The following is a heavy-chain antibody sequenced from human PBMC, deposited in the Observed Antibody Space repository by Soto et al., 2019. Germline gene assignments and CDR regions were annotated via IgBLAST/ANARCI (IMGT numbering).Heavy chain of an antibody. CDR2: ISWNSGSI. CDR1: GFTFDDYA. D-gene: IGHD5-12*01. J-gene: IGHJ6*02. CDR3: AKETIVATTYYYYGMDV. V-gene: IGHV3-9*01. Sequence: GGSLRLSCAAPGFTFDDYAMHWVRQAPGKGLEWVSGISWNSGSIGYADSVKGRFTISRDNAKNSLYLQMNSLRAEDTALYYCAKETIVATTYYYYGMDVWGQGTTVTVSS.